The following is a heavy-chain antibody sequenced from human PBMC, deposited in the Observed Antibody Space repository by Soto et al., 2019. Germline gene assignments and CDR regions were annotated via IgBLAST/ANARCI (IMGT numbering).Heavy chain of an antibody. J-gene: IGHJ4*02. D-gene: IGHD1-7*01. CDR2: ISSNGGTT. V-gene: IGHV3-64*01. Sequence: EVQLAESGGGMVQPGGSLRLSCVASGFTSSSYDMHWFRQAPGKGLEYVSSISSNGGTTYYGNSVKGRFTISRDNSKNTLYLQMGSLRAEDMAVYYCVRRVSGNYDYWGQGTLVTVSS. CDR3: VRRVSGNYDY. CDR1: GFTSSSYD.